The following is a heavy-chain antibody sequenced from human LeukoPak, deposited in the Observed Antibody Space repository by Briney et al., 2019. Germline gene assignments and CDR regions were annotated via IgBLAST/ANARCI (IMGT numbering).Heavy chain of an antibody. CDR1: GGSVSSSSYY. CDR3: ARRGIRGTSIIQDGFDI. V-gene: IGHV4-39*01. Sequence: PSETLSLTCTVSGGSVSSSSYYWGWIRLPPGKGLEWIGSIYYSGSTYYNPSLKSRVTISVDTSKNQFSLKLSSVTAADTAVYYCARRGIRGTSIIQDGFDIWGQGTMVTVSS. J-gene: IGHJ3*02. D-gene: IGHD3-16*01. CDR2: IYYSGST.